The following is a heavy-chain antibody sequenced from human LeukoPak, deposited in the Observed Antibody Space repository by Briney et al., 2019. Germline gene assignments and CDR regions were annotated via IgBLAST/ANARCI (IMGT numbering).Heavy chain of an antibody. CDR2: INPDSGGT. CDR3: ARAGVWDYNDSSGYHNGAFDI. J-gene: IGHJ3*02. CDR1: GYTFTDYY. D-gene: IGHD3-22*01. Sequence: ASVKVSFMASGYTFTDYYMHWVRQAPGQGLEWMGWINPDSGGTNYAQRFQGRVTMTRDTSISTAYMEPSRLRSDDTAFYYCARAGVWDYNDSSGYHNGAFDIWGQGTMVTVSS. V-gene: IGHV1-2*02.